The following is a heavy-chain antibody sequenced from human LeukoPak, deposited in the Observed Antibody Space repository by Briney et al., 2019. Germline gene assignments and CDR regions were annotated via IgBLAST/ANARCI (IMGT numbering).Heavy chain of an antibody. CDR1: GFTFSSSG. CDR3: ARGEGCSSTSCYYDY. V-gene: IGHV3-30*03. D-gene: IGHD2-2*01. CDR2: ISYDGSTT. J-gene: IGHJ4*02. Sequence: GGSLRLSCVASGFTFSSSGMHWVRQAPGKGLEWVVGISYDGSTTYYPNSVKGRFIISRDNSKNTLYLQMSSLRAEDTAVYYCARGEGCSSTSCYYDYWGQGTLVTVSS.